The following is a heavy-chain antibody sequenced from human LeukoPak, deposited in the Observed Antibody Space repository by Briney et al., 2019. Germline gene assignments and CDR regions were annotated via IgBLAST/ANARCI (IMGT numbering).Heavy chain of an antibody. Sequence: KPSETLSLTCAVYGESFSGYYWTWIRQPPGKGLEWIGEVNHNGSTNYNPSLKSRVTMSADTSKNQFSLKMRSVTAADTAIYYCARARETVAIDYWGQGTLVTVSS. V-gene: IGHV4-34*01. J-gene: IGHJ4*02. D-gene: IGHD5-12*01. CDR3: ARARETVAIDY. CDR1: GESFSGYY. CDR2: VNHNGST.